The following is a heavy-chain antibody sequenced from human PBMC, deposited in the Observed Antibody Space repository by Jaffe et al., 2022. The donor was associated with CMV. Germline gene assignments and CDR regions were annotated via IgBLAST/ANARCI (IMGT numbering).Heavy chain of an antibody. V-gene: IGHV1-46*01. CDR3: ARDTDGGYSSYYYYYMDV. CDR2: INPSGGST. J-gene: IGHJ6*03. CDR1: GYTFTSYY. D-gene: IGHD5-12*01. Sequence: QVQLVQSGAEVKKPGASVKVSCKASGYTFTSYYMHWVRQAPGQGLEWMGIINPSGGSTSYAQKFQGRVTMTRDTSTSTVYMELSSLRSEDTAVYYCARDTDGGYSSYYYYYMDVWGKGTTVTVSS.